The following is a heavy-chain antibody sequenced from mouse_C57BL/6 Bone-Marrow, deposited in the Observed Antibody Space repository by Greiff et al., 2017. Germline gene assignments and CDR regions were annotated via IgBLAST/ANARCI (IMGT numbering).Heavy chain of an antibody. Sequence: EVQVVESGPGLAKPSQTLSLTCSVTGYSITSDYWNWIRKFPGNKLEYMGYISYTGSSYYNPYLKSRISITRDTSKTQYYLQFNSYTTEDTATSYCARVYYGSDYAMDYWGQGTSVTVSS. CDR2: ISYTGSS. D-gene: IGHD1-1*01. CDR1: GYSITSDY. CDR3: ARVYYGSDYAMDY. J-gene: IGHJ4*01. V-gene: IGHV3-8*01.